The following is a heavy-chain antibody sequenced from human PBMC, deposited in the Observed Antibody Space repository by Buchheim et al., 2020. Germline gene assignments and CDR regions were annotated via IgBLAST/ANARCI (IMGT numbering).Heavy chain of an antibody. Sequence: EAQLLESGGGLVQPGGSLRLSCAVSGFTFSNSAMTWVRQAPGKGLEWVSAISRSGDTTYYADSVMGRFTISRDTSKTALYVQMNSLRVDDTAVYYCAKEEVPNDYWGLGTL. CDR1: GFTFSNSA. V-gene: IGHV3-23*01. J-gene: IGHJ4*02. CDR2: ISRSGDTT. CDR3: AKEEVPNDY.